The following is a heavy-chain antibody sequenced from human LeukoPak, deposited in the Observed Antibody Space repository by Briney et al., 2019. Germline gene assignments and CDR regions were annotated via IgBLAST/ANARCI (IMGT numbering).Heavy chain of an antibody. CDR2: INPSGGST. CDR1: GYTFTSYY. Sequence: ASVKVSCKASGYTFTSYYMHWVRQAPGQGLEWMGIINPSGGSTSYAQKFQGRVTMTRDTSTSTVYMELSSLRSEDTAVYYCARDTGEHYDFWSGYPFWGQGTLVTVSS. V-gene: IGHV1-46*01. CDR3: ARDTGEHYDFWSGYPF. D-gene: IGHD3-3*01. J-gene: IGHJ4*02.